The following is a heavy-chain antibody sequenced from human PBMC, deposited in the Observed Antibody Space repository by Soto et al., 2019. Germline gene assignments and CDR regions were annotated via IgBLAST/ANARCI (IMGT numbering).Heavy chain of an antibody. D-gene: IGHD1-20*01. CDR2: ISSSGSPI. J-gene: IGHJ5*02. CDR3: ARGITSTVAYWFDP. Sequence: QVQLVESGGGVVNPGGSLRLSCVASGFSFSDNYMSWIRQAPGKGLEWVSYISSSGSPIYYADSVRGRFTISRDNDKNSLYLQMSSLRAEDTAVYYCARGITSTVAYWFDPWGQGTLVTVSS. CDR1: GFSFSDNY. V-gene: IGHV3-11*01.